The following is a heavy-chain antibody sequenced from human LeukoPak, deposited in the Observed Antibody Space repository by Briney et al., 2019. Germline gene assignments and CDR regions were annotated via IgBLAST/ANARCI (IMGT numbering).Heavy chain of an antibody. V-gene: IGHV3-48*04. CDR3: ARDGFGSGSQYYYYYGMDV. Sequence: GGSLRLSCAASGFTFSSYSMNWVRQAPGKGLQWISYISSSGNTIYYADSVKGRFTISRDNAKNSLYLQMNSLRAEDTAVYYCARDGFGSGSQYYYYYGMDVWGQGTTVTVSS. J-gene: IGHJ6*02. CDR1: GFTFSSYS. D-gene: IGHD3-10*01. CDR2: ISSSGNTI.